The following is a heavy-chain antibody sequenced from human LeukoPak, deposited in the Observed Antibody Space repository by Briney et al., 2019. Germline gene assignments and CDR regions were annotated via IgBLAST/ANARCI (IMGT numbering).Heavy chain of an antibody. CDR3: ARVSYDSSGYPL. CDR1: GYSSSSGYY. D-gene: IGHD3-22*01. J-gene: IGHJ4*02. Sequence: SETLSLTCTVSGYSSSSGYYWGWIRQPPGKGLEWIGSIYHSGSTYYNPSLKSRVTISVDTSKNQFSLKLSSVTAADTAVYYCARVSYDSSGYPLWGQGTLVTASS. V-gene: IGHV4-38-2*02. CDR2: IYHSGST.